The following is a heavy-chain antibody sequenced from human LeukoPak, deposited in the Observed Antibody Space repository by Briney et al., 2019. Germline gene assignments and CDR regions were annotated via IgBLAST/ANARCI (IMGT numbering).Heavy chain of an antibody. CDR1: GYTFTSYA. Sequence: ASVKVSCKASGYTFTSYAMHWVRQAPGQRLEWMGWINAGNGNTKYSQKFQGRVTITRDTSASTAYMELSSLRSEDTAVYYCARGPPFYSSGWELDYWGQGALVTVSS. CDR2: INAGNGNT. V-gene: IGHV1-3*01. CDR3: ARGPPFYSSGWELDY. J-gene: IGHJ4*02. D-gene: IGHD6-19*01.